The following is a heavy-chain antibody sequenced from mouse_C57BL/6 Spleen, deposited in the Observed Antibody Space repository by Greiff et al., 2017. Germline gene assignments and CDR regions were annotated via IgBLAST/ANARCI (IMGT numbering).Heavy chain of an antibody. J-gene: IGHJ3*01. V-gene: IGHV5-4*03. CDR2: ISDGGSYT. CDR3: ARGGVLRPFAY. CDR1: GFTFSSYA. Sequence: DVMLVESGGGLVKPGGSLKLSCAASGFTFSSYAMSWVRQTPEKRLEWVATISDGGSYTYYPDNVKGRFTISRDNAKNNLYLQMSHLKSEDTAMYYCARGGVLRPFAYWGQGTLVTVSA. D-gene: IGHD1-2*01.